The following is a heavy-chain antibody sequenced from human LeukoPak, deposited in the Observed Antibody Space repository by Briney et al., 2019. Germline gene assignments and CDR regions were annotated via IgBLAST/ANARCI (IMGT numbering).Heavy chain of an antibody. D-gene: IGHD2-21*02. CDR2: IIPIFGTA. CDR3: ASWYSSSGMLDSVDY. J-gene: IGHJ4*02. CDR1: GGTFSSYA. Sequence: PVKVSCKASGGTFSSYAISWVRQAPGQGLEWMGGIIPIFGTANYAQKFQGRVTITADESTSTAYMELSSLRSEDTAVYYCASWYSSSGMLDSVDYWGQGTLVTVSS. V-gene: IGHV1-69*13.